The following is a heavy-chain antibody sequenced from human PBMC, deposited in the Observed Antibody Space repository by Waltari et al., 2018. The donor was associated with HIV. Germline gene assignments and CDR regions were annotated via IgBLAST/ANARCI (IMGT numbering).Heavy chain of an antibody. Sequence: DVQLVESGGGLIKPGGSLRLSCKASGFNFRNYNMNLVRQAPGKGLECVSSISSTSSHIFYANAVRGRFTISRDNSKNSLYLQMKSLPADDTAVYYCATDLLDFWGQGTLVIVSS. CDR1: GFNFRNYN. CDR3: ATDLLDF. CDR2: ISSTSSHI. J-gene: IGHJ4*02. V-gene: IGHV3-21*01.